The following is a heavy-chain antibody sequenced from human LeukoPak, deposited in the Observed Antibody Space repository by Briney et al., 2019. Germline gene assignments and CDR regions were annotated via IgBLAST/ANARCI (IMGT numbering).Heavy chain of an antibody. CDR3: ARVGATRLFDY. Sequence: SETLSLTCTVSGGSISSYYWSWIRQTPGKGLEWIGYIYYSGSTNYNPSLKSRVTISVDTSKNQFSLKLSSVTAADTAVYYCARVGATRLFDYWGQGTLVTVSS. J-gene: IGHJ4*02. CDR2: IYYSGST. V-gene: IGHV4-59*01. D-gene: IGHD1-26*01. CDR1: GGSISSYY.